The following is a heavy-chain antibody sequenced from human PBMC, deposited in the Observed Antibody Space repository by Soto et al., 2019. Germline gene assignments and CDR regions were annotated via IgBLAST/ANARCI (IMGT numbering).Heavy chain of an antibody. J-gene: IGHJ6*02. Sequence: QVQLVQSGAEVKKPGSSVKVSCKASGGTFSSYAISWVRQAPGQGLEWMGGIIPIFGTANYAQKFQGRVTSTADESTSTAYMELSSLRSEDTAVYYCARDSGTTIFGVVDNYYYGMDVWGQGTTVTVSS. CDR1: GGTFSSYA. D-gene: IGHD3-3*01. CDR3: ARDSGTTIFGVVDNYYYGMDV. V-gene: IGHV1-69*12. CDR2: IIPIFGTA.